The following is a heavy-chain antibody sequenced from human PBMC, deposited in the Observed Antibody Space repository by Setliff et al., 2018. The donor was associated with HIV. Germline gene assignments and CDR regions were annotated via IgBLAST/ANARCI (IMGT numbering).Heavy chain of an antibody. CDR2: ISYSGST. CDR3: ARCPVLLWFGKISGVDWFDP. CDR1: GDSITSTNYY. Sequence: SETLSLPCTVSGDSITSTNYYWGWIRRPPGKGLEWIGSISYSGSTYYKSSLKSRVTISVDASKNPFSLKLSSVTAADTAVYYCARCPVLLWFGKISGVDWFDPWGQGTLVTVSS. V-gene: IGHV4-39*07. J-gene: IGHJ5*02. D-gene: IGHD3-10*01.